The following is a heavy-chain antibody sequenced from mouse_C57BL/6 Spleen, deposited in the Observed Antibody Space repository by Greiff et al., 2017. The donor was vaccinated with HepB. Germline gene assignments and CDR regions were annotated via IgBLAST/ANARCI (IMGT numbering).Heavy chain of an antibody. CDR2: INPSTGGT. Sequence: EVQLQQSGPELVKPGASVKISCKASGYSFTGYYMNWVKQSPEKSLEWIGEINPSTGGTTYNQKFKAKATLTVDKSSSTAYMQLKSLTSEDSAVYYCARSYYYGSSPWYFDVWGTGTTVTVSS. CDR3: ARSYYYGSSPWYFDV. V-gene: IGHV1-42*01. J-gene: IGHJ1*03. CDR1: GYSFTGYY. D-gene: IGHD1-1*01.